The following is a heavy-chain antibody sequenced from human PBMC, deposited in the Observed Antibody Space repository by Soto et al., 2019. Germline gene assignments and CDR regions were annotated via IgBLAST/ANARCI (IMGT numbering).Heavy chain of an antibody. D-gene: IGHD3-10*01. CDR2: INHSGST. CDR3: ARGRTSGEVDV. V-gene: IGHV4-34*01. CDR1: GGSFSGYY. Sequence: PSETLSLTCAVYGGSFSGYYWSWIRQPPGKGLEWIGEINHSGSTNYNPSLKSRVTISVDTSKNQFSLKLSSVTAADTAVYYCARGRTSGEVDVWGQGTTVTVSS. J-gene: IGHJ6*02.